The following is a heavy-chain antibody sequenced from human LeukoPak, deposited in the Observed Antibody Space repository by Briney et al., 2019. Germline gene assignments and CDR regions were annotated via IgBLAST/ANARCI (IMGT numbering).Heavy chain of an antibody. CDR1: GLTFDDYA. CDR2: ISWDSVSI. Sequence: GGSLRLSCAASGLTFDDYAMHWVRQAPGKGLEWVSGISWDSVSIGYADSVKGRFTISRDNAKSSLYLQMNSLRAEDTAVYYCGRGHWGLDYWGQGALVTVSS. V-gene: IGHV3-9*01. CDR3: GRGHWGLDY. J-gene: IGHJ4*02. D-gene: IGHD7-27*01.